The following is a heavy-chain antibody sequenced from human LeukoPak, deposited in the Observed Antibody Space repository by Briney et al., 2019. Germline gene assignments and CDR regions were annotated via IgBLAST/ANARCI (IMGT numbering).Heavy chain of an antibody. CDR1: GGSISSGGYS. D-gene: IGHD3-22*01. CDR2: IYHSGST. J-gene: IGHJ6*02. Sequence: SETLSLTCAVSGGSISSGGYSWSWIRQPPGKGLEWIGYIYHSGSTYYNPSLKSRVTISVDRSKNQFSLKLSSVTAADTAVYYCAREKYYDSSGYSLGGYYYYGMDVWGQGTTVTVSS. CDR3: AREKYYDSSGYSLGGYYYYGMDV. V-gene: IGHV4-30-2*01.